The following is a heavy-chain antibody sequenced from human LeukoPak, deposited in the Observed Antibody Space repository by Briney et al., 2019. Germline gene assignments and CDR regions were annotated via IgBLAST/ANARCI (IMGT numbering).Heavy chain of an antibody. V-gene: IGHV3-30*03. D-gene: IGHD1-26*01. Sequence: GGSLRLSCAVSGFTFSSYGMHWVRQAPGKGLEWVAVISYDGSNKYYADSVKGRFSISRDNSKNTLYLQMNSLRAEDTAVYYCARAGVGAIYYFDYWGQGTLVTVSS. CDR1: GFTFSSYG. J-gene: IGHJ4*02. CDR2: ISYDGSNK. CDR3: ARAGVGAIYYFDY.